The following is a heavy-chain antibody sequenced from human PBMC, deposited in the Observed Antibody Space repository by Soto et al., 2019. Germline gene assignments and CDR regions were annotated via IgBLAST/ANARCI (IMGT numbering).Heavy chain of an antibody. CDR1: GYSFTSYW. V-gene: IGHV5-51*01. CDR2: IYLGDSDT. CDR3: ASGLTELGYFDD. J-gene: IGHJ4*02. Sequence: GESLKISCKGSGYSFTSYWIGWVRQMPGKGLEWMGIIYLGDSDTRYSPSFQGQVTISADKPISTAYLQWSSLKASDTAMYDGASGLTELGYFDDWGQGTLVTFAS. D-gene: IGHD3-16*01.